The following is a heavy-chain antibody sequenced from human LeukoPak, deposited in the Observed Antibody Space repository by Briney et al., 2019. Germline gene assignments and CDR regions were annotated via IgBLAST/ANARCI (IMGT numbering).Heavy chain of an antibody. V-gene: IGHV3-43D*03. CDR3: ARIERQNLEWYIGDAFDI. Sequence: GGSLRLSCAASGFTFDDYAMHWVRQAPGKGLEWVSLISWDGGSTYYADSVKGRFTISRDNSKSSLYLQMNSLRAEDTAVYYCARIERQNLEWYIGDAFDIWGQGTMVTVSS. D-gene: IGHD3-3*01. CDR1: GFTFDDYA. J-gene: IGHJ3*02. CDR2: ISWDGGST.